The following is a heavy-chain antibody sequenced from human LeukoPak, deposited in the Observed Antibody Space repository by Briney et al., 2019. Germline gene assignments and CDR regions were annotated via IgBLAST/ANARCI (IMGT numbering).Heavy chain of an antibody. D-gene: IGHD3-3*01. J-gene: IGHJ5*02. CDR3: ARVLRSGPFDP. CDR2: INHSGST. CDR1: GGSFSGYY. Sequence: SETLSLTCAVYGGSFSGYYWSWIRQPPGKGLEWIGEINHSGSTNYNPSLKSRVTISVDTSKNQFSLKLSSVTAADMAVYYCARVLRSGPFDPWGQGTLVTVSS. V-gene: IGHV4-34*01.